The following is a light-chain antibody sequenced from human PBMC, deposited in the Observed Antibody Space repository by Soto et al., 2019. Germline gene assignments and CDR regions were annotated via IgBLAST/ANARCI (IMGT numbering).Light chain of an antibody. V-gene: IGLV2-14*03. J-gene: IGLJ1*01. CDR2: DVA. CDR1: SGDVGAYNY. CDR3: NSYTSSSTYV. Sequence: QPALTQPASVSGSPGQSITISCTGTSGDVGAYNYVSWYQHHPGKAPKLMLYDVANRPSGVSNRFSGSKSGNTASLTISGLQAEDEADYYCNSYTSSSTYVFGTGTKVTVL.